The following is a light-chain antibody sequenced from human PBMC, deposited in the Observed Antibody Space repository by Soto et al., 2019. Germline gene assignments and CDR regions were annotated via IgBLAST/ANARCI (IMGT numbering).Light chain of an antibody. CDR2: AAS. CDR1: QGISNY. Sequence: DIQMTQSPSSLSASVGDRVTITCRASQGISNYLAWYQQKPGKVPKLLIYAASTLQSGVPSRFSGSGSGTDVTITISSLQPEDVATYYCQKYNSAPRTCGQGTKVEIK. J-gene: IGKJ1*01. V-gene: IGKV1-27*01. CDR3: QKYNSAPRT.